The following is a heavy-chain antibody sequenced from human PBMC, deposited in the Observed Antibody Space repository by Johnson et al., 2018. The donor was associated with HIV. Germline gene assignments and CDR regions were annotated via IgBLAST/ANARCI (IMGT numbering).Heavy chain of an antibody. CDR3: AREELEPDVFDI. D-gene: IGHD1-1*01. V-gene: IGHV3-23*04. CDR1: GLTFEDYA. CDR2: ISGSGGST. J-gene: IGHJ3*02. Sequence: VQLVESGGGLVQPGRSLRLSCAASGLTFEDYAMHWVRQAPGKGLEWVSGISGSGGSTYSADSVKGRFTISRDNSKNTLCLQMNSLRAEDTAVYYCAREELEPDVFDIWGQGTMVTVSS.